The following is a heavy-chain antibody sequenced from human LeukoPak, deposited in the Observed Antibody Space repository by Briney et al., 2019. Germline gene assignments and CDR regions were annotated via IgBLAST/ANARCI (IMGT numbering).Heavy chain of an antibody. CDR2: ISSSGSTI. Sequence: GGSLRLSCAASGFTFSDYYMSWIRQAPGKGLEWVSYISSSGSTIYYADSVKGRFTISRDNARDTLYLQMNSLRAEDTAVYYCARGPFSSSVGTGAYWGQGTLVTVSS. J-gene: IGHJ4*02. CDR3: ARGPFSSSVGTGAY. D-gene: IGHD2-2*01. V-gene: IGHV3-11*04. CDR1: GFTFSDYY.